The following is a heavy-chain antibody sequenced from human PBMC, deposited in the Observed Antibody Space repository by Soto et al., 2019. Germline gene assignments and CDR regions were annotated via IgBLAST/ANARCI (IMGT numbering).Heavy chain of an antibody. D-gene: IGHD6-13*01. V-gene: IGHV3-30*18. CDR3: AKVLLSSSWSELNYYYYYGMDV. Sequence: PGGSLRLSCVVSGFTFSSYGMHWVRQAPGKGLEWVAVISYDGSNKYYADSVKGRFTISRDNSKNTLYLQMNSLRAEDTAVYYCAKVLLSSSWSELNYYYYYGMDVWGQGTTVTVS. CDR2: ISYDGSNK. J-gene: IGHJ6*02. CDR1: GFTFSSYG.